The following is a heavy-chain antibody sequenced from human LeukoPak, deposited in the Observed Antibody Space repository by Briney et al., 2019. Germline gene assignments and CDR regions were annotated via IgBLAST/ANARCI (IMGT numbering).Heavy chain of an antibody. CDR2: MNPNSGNT. D-gene: IGHD6-13*01. CDR3: ARAAGSIAAAGFYYYYYMDV. V-gene: IGHV1-8*01. Sequence: ASVKVSCKASGYTFTSYDINWVRQATGQGLGWMGWMNPNSGNTGYAQKFQGRVTMTRNTSISTAYMELSSLRSEDTAVYYCARAAGSIAAAGFYYYYYMDVWGKGTTVTVSS. CDR1: GYTFTSYD. J-gene: IGHJ6*03.